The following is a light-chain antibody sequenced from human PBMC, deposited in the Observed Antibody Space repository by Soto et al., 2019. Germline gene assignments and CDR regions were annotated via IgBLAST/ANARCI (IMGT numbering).Light chain of an antibody. V-gene: IGKV1-5*01. Sequence: DIQMTQSPSTLSGSVGDRVTITCRASQSISTWLAWYQQKPGITPKLLIFDASRLESGVPSRFSGSRSGTDFTLTISSLQPDDFATYYCQQYDTYPWTLGQGTKVEIK. CDR1: QSISTW. J-gene: IGKJ1*01. CDR2: DAS. CDR3: QQYDTYPWT.